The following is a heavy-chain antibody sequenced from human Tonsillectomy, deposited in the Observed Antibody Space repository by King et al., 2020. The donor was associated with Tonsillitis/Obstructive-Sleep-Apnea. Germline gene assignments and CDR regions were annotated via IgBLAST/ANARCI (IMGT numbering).Heavy chain of an antibody. J-gene: IGHJ5*02. Sequence: QLVQSGAEVKKPGASVKVSCKASGYTFTGYYMHWVRQAPGQGLEWMGWINPNSGGTNYAQKFQGRVTMTRGTFISTAYMEQSRLGYDDTAVYYCVRGGLEYSSSGWFVPWGQGTLVTVSS. CDR1: GYTFTGYY. CDR3: VRGGLEYSSSGWFVP. CDR2: INPNSGGT. D-gene: IGHD6-6*01. V-gene: IGHV1-2*02.